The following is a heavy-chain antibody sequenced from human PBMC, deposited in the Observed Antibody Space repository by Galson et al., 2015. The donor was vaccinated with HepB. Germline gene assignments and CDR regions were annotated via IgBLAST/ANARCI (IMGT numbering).Heavy chain of an antibody. Sequence: SLRLSCAASGFTFASSGMSWVRQAPGKGLEWVSGIYPDGHITYYADSVKGRFTISRDDSKNTVYLQMNSVRVEDTAVYFCAKDVCRADNCDPFDYWGQGTLVTVSS. D-gene: IGHD2-15*01. CDR2: IYPDGHIT. CDR1: GFTFASSG. CDR3: AKDVCRADNCDPFDY. J-gene: IGHJ4*02. V-gene: IGHV3-23*01.